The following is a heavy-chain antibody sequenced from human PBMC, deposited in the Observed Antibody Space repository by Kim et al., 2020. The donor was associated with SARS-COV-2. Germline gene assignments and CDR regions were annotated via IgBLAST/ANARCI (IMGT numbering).Heavy chain of an antibody. CDR1: GFTFGDYA. V-gene: IGHV3-9*01. D-gene: IGHD6-6*01. CDR2: ISWNSGSI. Sequence: GGSLRLSCAASGFTFGDYAMHWVRQAPGKGLEWVSGISWNSGSIGYADSVKGRFTISRDNAKNSLYLQMNSLRAEDTALYYCAKDRKQLVGTHVNFDYWGQGTLVTVSS. CDR3: AKDRKQLVGTHVNFDY. J-gene: IGHJ4*02.